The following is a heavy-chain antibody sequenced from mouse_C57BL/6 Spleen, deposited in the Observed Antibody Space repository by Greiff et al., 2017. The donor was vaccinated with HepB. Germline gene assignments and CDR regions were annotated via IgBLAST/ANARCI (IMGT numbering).Heavy chain of an antibody. CDR1: GFTFSDYG. D-gene: IGHD2-4*01. CDR2: ISSGSSTI. CDR3: ASLYDYDVGYAMDY. V-gene: IGHV5-17*01. Sequence: EVQLVESGGGLVKPGGSLKLSCAASGFTFSDYGMHWVRQAPEKGLEWVAYISSGSSTIYYADTVKGRFTISRDNAKNTLFLQMTSLRSEDTAMYYCASLYDYDVGYAMDYWGQGTSVTVSS. J-gene: IGHJ4*01.